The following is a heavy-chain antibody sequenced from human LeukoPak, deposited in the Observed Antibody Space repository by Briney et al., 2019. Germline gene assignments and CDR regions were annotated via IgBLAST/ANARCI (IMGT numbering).Heavy chain of an antibody. Sequence: GGSLRLSCAASGFTFDDYAMHWVRQAPGKGLEWVSGISWNSGSIGYADSVKGRFTTSRDNAKNSLYLQMNSLRAEDTALYYCAKDILSDYGGNSFDYWGQGTLVTVSS. V-gene: IGHV3-9*01. D-gene: IGHD4-23*01. CDR3: AKDILSDYGGNSFDY. J-gene: IGHJ4*02. CDR2: ISWNSGSI. CDR1: GFTFDDYA.